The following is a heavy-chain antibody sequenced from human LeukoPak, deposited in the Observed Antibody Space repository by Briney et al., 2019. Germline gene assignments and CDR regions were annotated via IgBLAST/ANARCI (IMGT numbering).Heavy chain of an antibody. CDR3: ARVLGYSGYDLAY. J-gene: IGHJ4*02. V-gene: IGHV3-72*01. CDR1: GFTFSDHY. CDR2: TRNKANSYTT. D-gene: IGHD5-12*01. Sequence: PGGSLRLSCAASGFTFSDHYMDWVRQAPGKGLEWVGRTRNKANSYTTECAASVKGRFTISRDDSKNSLYLQMNSLKTEDTAVYYCARVLGYSGYDLAYWGQGTLVTVSS.